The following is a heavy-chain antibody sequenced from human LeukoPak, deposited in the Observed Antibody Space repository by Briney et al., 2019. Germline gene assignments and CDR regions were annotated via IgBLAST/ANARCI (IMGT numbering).Heavy chain of an antibody. CDR2: LSGSGGNT. CDR3: AKGSYYYDSADYFDY. CDR1: GFTFSSYA. D-gene: IGHD3-22*01. J-gene: IGHJ4*02. V-gene: IGHV3-23*01. Sequence: GGSLRLSCAASGFTFSSYAMSWVRQAPGKGLEWVSTLSGSGGNTYYADSVKGRVTISRDNSKNTLYLQMNSLRAEDSAVYHCAKGSYYYDSADYFDYWGQGTLVTVSS.